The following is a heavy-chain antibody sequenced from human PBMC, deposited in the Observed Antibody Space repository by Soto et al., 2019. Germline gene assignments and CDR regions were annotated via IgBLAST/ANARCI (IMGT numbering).Heavy chain of an antibody. V-gene: IGHV4-59*01. Sequence: SETLSLTCTVSGGSISSYYWSWIRQPPGKGLEWIGYIYYSGSTNYNPSLKSRVTISVDTSKNQFSLKLSSVTAADTAVYYCASTTGRDPYYFDYWGQGTLVTVSS. CDR1: GGSISSYY. J-gene: IGHJ4*02. D-gene: IGHD3-10*01. CDR3: ASTTGRDPYYFDY. CDR2: IYYSGST.